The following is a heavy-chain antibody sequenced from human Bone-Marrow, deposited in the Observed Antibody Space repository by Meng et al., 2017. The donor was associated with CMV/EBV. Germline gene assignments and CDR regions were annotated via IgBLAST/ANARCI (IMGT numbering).Heavy chain of an antibody. CDR1: GFTVRNVW. Sequence: GESLKISCAASGFTVRNVWMTWVRLAPGKGLEWVGRINIESGGGTTELAAPVEGRFSISRNDSRNMLFLQMHSLKTDDSGVYYCTRIGLSCSGGRCSPAYSDSWGQGTLVTVSS. CDR3: TRIGLSCSGGRCSPAYSDS. V-gene: IGHV3-15*01. D-gene: IGHD2-15*01. J-gene: IGHJ4*02. CDR2: INIESGGGTT.